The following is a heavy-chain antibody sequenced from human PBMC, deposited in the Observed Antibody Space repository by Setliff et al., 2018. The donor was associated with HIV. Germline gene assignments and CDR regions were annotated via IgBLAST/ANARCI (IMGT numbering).Heavy chain of an antibody. V-gene: IGHV4-61*02. Sequence: SETLSLTCNVSGGSISSVNYYWNWVRQPAGKGLEWIGRIYASGSPTYNPSLKSRVTISVDTSKTQFYLKLRSVTASDTAVYYCARYTSKVDWFDPWGQGTLVTVSS. CDR3: ARYTSKVDWFDP. CDR1: GGSISSVNYY. J-gene: IGHJ5*02. D-gene: IGHD2-2*02. CDR2: IYASGSP.